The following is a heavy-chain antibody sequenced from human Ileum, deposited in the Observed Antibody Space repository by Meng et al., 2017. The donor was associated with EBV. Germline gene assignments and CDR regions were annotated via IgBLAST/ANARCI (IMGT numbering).Heavy chain of an antibody. Sequence: QLRLQESGPGLGDTSGTLSLTCAVSGGSISSSNWRSWVRKPPGKGLEWIGEIYHSGSTNYNPSLKSRVTISVDKSKNQFSLNLSSVTAADTAVYYCARVGQWLPIDYWGQGTLVTVSS. CDR3: ARVGQWLPIDY. J-gene: IGHJ4*02. CDR1: GGSISSSNW. CDR2: IYHSGST. D-gene: IGHD6-19*01. V-gene: IGHV4-4*02.